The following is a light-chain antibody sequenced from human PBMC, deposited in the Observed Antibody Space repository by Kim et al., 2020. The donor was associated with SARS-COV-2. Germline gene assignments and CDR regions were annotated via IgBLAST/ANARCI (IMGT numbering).Light chain of an antibody. J-gene: IGLJ1*01. V-gene: IGLV2-18*02. CDR2: EVS. Sequence: QSALTQPPSVSGSPGQSVTISCTGTSSDVGSYNRVSWYQHPPGTAPKLMIYEVSNRPSGVPDRFSGSKSGNTASLTISGLQAEDEADYYCSSYTSSSTYVRGTGTKGTVL. CDR3: SSYTSSSTYV. CDR1: SSDVGSYNR.